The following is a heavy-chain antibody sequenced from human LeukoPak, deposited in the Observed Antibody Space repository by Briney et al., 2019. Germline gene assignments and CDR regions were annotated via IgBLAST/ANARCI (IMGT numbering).Heavy chain of an antibody. CDR2: IYSGGST. CDR1: GFTVSSNY. CDR3: ARPRGSYYDSSGLDAFDM. Sequence: GGSLRLSCAASGFTVSSNYMSWVRQAPGKGLEWVSAIYSGGSTYYAESVKGRFSISRDNSKNTLYLQMNSLRAEDTAVYYCARPRGSYYDSSGLDAFDMWGQGTMVSVSS. J-gene: IGHJ3*02. D-gene: IGHD3-22*01. V-gene: IGHV3-66*02.